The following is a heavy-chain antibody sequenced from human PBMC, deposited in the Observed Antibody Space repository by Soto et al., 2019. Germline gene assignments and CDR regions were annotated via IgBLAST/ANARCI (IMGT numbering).Heavy chain of an antibody. CDR3: ARTLGVVSGCDLNWFDP. CDR2: INPNSGGT. CDR1: GYTFTGYY. V-gene: IGHV1-2*02. J-gene: IGHJ5*02. D-gene: IGHD5-12*01. Sequence: ASVKVSCKASGYTFTGYYMHWVRQAPGQGLEWMGWINPNSGGTNYAQKFQGRVTMTRDTSIGTAYMELSRLRSDDTAVYYCARTLGVVSGCDLNWFDPWGQGTLVTVS.